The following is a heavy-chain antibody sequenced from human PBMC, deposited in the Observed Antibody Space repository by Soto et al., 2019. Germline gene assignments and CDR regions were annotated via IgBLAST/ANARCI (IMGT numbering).Heavy chain of an antibody. J-gene: IGHJ4*02. CDR1: GFSVSRLS. CDR2: ISSNYLIT. V-gene: IGHV3-48*01. D-gene: IGHD3-3*01. Sequence: GGSLKLSCVASGFSVSRLSFSWVRQSPGKGLEWIAYISSNYLITKYADSLKGRSIISRDSDKAFLQMNSLRAEDTAVYYCAREFWSGPFDYWGQGTLVTVSS. CDR3: AREFWSGPFDY.